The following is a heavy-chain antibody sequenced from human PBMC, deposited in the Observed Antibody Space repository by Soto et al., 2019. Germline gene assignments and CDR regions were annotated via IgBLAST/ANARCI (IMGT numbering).Heavy chain of an antibody. V-gene: IGHV4-30-2*01. D-gene: IGHD7-27*01. J-gene: IGHJ4*02. CDR2: IYHSGST. CDR1: GGSIISGGYS. CDR3: AKENWANPDS. Sequence: PSETLSLTCAVSGGSIISGGYSWSWIRQPPGKGLEWIGYIYHSGSTYYNPSLKSRFTISRDNAKNSLFLQMNNLTVEDTAVYYCAKENWANPDSWGQGTLVTVSS.